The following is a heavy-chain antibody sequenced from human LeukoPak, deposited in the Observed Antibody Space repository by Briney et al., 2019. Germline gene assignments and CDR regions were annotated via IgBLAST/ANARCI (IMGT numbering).Heavy chain of an antibody. CDR2: IYYSGST. V-gene: IGHV4-39*07. CDR3: ARDSMGATTIDY. D-gene: IGHD1-26*01. CDR1: GGSISSSSYY. J-gene: IGHJ4*02. Sequence: PSETLSLTCTVSGGSISSSSYYWGWIRQPPGKGLEWIGSIYYSGSTYYNPSLKSRVTISVDTSKNQFSLKLSSVTAADTAVYYCARDSMGATTIDYWGQGTLVTVSS.